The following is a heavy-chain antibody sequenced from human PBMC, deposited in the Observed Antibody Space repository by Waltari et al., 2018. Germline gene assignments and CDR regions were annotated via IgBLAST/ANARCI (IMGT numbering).Heavy chain of an antibody. J-gene: IGHJ6*03. CDR1: GGSFASYG. CDR2: IIPTVGTT. V-gene: IGHV1-69*14. D-gene: IGHD3-22*01. Sequence: QVQLVQSGAEVKKPGSSVTVSCKASGGSFASYGISWVRQAPGQGLEWMGVIIPTVGTTNYAQKLQGRVTINADKSTSTAYMHLTSLRSEDAAVYYCAGGYYESSGFSFYYFYHMDVWGKGTTVTVSS. CDR3: AGGYYESSGFSFYYFYHMDV.